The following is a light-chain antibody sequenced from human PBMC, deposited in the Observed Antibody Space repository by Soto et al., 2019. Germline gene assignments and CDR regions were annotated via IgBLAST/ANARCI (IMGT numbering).Light chain of an antibody. CDR1: RDVRIY. CDR2: QTS. J-gene: IGKJ3*01. CDR3: QQYYIYPPA. V-gene: IGKV1-5*03. Sequence: DLQMTQSPSTLSASVGDRVTITCRASRDVRIYLAWYQQKPGKAPKLLMYQTSTLEAGVPSRFSGGGSETEFTLAISGLQPEDFATYFCQQYYIYPPAFGPGTKVEI.